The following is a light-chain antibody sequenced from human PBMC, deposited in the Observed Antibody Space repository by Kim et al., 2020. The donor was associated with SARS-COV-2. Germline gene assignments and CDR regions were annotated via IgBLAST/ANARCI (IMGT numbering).Light chain of an antibody. CDR1: QNISSY. J-gene: IGKJ1*01. V-gene: IGKV1-39*01. CDR2: AAS. CDR3: QQSYSTPPWT. Sequence: DIQMTQSPSSLSASVGDRVTITCRASQNISSYLNWYQEKPGKAPKLLIYAASSLQSGVPSRFSGSGSGTEFTLTISSVQPEDFATYHCQQSYSTPPWTFGQGTKVDIK.